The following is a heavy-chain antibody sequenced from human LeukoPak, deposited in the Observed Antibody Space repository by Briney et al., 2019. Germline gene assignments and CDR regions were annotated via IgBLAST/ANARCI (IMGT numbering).Heavy chain of an antibody. V-gene: IGHV6-1*01. CDR3: ARDARYYGSGSYLRDAFDI. CDR1: GDSVSSNSAA. Sequence: SQTLSLTCAISGDSVSSNSAAWNWIRQSPSRGLEWLGRIYYRSKWYNDYAVSVKSRITINPDTSKNQFSLQLNSVTPEDTAVYYCARDARYYGSGSYLRDAFDIWGQGTMVTVSS. D-gene: IGHD3-10*01. J-gene: IGHJ3*02. CDR2: IYYRSKWYN.